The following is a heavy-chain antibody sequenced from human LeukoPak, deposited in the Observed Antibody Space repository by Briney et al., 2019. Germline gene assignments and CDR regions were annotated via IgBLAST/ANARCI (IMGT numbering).Heavy chain of an antibody. CDR3: ARSGIAAASNWFDP. J-gene: IGHJ5*02. D-gene: IGHD6-13*01. CDR2: IIPIFGTA. Sequence: ASVKVSCKASGYTFTGYYMHWVRQAPGQGLEWMGGIIPIFGTANYAQKFQGRVTITTDESTSTAYMELSSLRSEDTAVYYCARSGIAAASNWFDPWGQGTLVTVSP. CDR1: GYTFTGYY. V-gene: IGHV1-69*05.